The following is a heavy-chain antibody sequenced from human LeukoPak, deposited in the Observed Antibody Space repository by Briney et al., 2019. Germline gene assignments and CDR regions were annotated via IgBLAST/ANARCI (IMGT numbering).Heavy chain of an antibody. D-gene: IGHD2-2*01. CDR3: ARDVGCSSTSCYVDAFDI. CDR1: GYTFTSYY. Sequence: ASVKVSCKASGYTFTSYYMHWVRQAPGQGLEWMGITNPSGGSTSYAQKFQGRVTMTRDTSTSTVYMELSSLRSEDTAVYYCARDVGCSSTSCYVDAFDIWGQGTMVTVSS. V-gene: IGHV1-46*01. CDR2: TNPSGGST. J-gene: IGHJ3*02.